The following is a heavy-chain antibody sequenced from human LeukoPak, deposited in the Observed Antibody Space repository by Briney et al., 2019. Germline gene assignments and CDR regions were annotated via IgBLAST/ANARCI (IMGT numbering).Heavy chain of an antibody. V-gene: IGHV3-30*02. Sequence: GGSLRLSCAASGFTFSSYGMHWVRQAPGKGLEWVAFIRYDGSNKYYADSVKGRFTISRDNSKNTLYLQMNSLRAEDTAVYYCARTNYDYVWGSYLLFDYWGQGTLVTVSS. J-gene: IGHJ4*02. CDR2: IRYDGSNK. CDR1: GFTFSSYG. D-gene: IGHD3-16*02. CDR3: ARTNYDYVWGSYLLFDY.